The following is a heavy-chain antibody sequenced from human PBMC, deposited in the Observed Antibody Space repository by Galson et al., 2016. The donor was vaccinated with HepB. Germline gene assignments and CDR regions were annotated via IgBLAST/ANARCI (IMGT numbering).Heavy chain of an antibody. V-gene: IGHV1-8*01. D-gene: IGHD6-19*01. CDR3: ARGGGIRYGSGWVVGTLFYFDY. CDR1: GYTFTNYD. Sequence: SVKVSCKASGYTFTNYDINWVRQAAGQGLEWMGWMNPNSGDTGYAQKFQGRVTMTRSTSITTAYMELSSLRSEDTAVYYCARGGGIRYGSGWVVGTLFYFDYWGQGTLVTISS. J-gene: IGHJ4*02. CDR2: MNPNSGDT.